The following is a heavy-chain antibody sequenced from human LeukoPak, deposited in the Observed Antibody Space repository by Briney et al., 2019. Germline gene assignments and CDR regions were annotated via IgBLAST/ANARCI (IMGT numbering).Heavy chain of an antibody. CDR1: GFTFSSYW. J-gene: IGHJ6*04. Sequence: PGGSLRLSCAASGFTFSSYWMSWVRQAPGKGLEWVANIKQDGSEKYYVDSVKGRFTISRDNAKNSLHLQMNSLRAEDAAVYYCARDAATGTTYYYYGMDVWGKGTTVAVSS. D-gene: IGHD1-1*01. V-gene: IGHV3-7*03. CDR3: ARDAATGTTYYYYGMDV. CDR2: IKQDGSEK.